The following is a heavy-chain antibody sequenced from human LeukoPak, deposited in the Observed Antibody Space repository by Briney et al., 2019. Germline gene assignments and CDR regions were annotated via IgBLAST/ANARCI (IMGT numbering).Heavy chain of an antibody. V-gene: IGHV4-59*01. CDR3: VRGDYYDSGGPYYFDY. CDR2: IYYSGST. J-gene: IGHJ4*02. Sequence: SETLSLTCTVSGGSISSYYWSWIRQPPGKGLEWIGYIYYSGSTNYNPSLGSRVSISVDTSKNQFSLKLSSVTAADTAVYYCVRGDYYDSGGPYYFDYWGQGTLVTVSS. CDR1: GGSISSYY. D-gene: IGHD3-22*01.